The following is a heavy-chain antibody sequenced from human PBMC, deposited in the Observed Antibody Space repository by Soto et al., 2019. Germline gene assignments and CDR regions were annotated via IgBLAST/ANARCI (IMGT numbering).Heavy chain of an antibody. CDR2: IYYSGRT. V-gene: IGHV4-59*08. Sequence: QVQLQESGPGLVRPSETLSLTCTVSGGSFSSYYWTWIRQSPGQGLEWIGYIYYSGRTDYNPSLRGRLAISIDTSKYQFALRLSSMTAADTAVYYCAGRDCSGTNCYYLDYYYMDVWGKGTTVTVSS. CDR3: AGRDCSGTNCYYLDYYYMDV. J-gene: IGHJ6*03. D-gene: IGHD2-2*01. CDR1: GGSFSSYY.